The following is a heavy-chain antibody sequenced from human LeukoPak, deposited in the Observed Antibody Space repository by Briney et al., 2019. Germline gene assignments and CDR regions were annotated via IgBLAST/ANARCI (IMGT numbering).Heavy chain of an antibody. CDR1: GYTFTGYY. V-gene: IGHV1-2*02. Sequence: GASVKVSCKASGYTFTGYYMHWVRQAPGQGLEWMGWINPNSGGTNYAQKFQGRGTITRAKAISTAYMELGRLRSDDTAVYYGARATPRYSSSWDVKSRGYKLFDPWGQGTLVTVSS. CDR2: INPNSGGT. D-gene: IGHD6-13*01. J-gene: IGHJ5*02. CDR3: ARATPRYSSSWDVKSRGYKLFDP.